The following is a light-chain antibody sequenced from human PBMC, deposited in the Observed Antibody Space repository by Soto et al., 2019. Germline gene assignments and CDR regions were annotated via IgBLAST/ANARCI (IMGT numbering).Light chain of an antibody. J-gene: IGKJ5*01. Sequence: EIVMTQSPATLSVSPGERATLSCRASQCVSSNLAWYQQKPGQAPRLLIYGASTRATGIPARFSGSGSGTEFTLTISSLQSEDFAVYYCQQYNNWPSITFGQGTRLEIK. CDR2: GAS. V-gene: IGKV3-15*01. CDR3: QQYNNWPSIT. CDR1: QCVSSN.